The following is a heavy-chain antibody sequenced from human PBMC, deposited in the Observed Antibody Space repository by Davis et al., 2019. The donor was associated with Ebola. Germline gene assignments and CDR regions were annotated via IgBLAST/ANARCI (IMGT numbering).Heavy chain of an antibody. J-gene: IGHJ3*02. D-gene: IGHD3-3*01. CDR1: GFTFSSYS. CDR2: IKQDGSEK. V-gene: IGHV3-7*03. CDR3: ARDLYDFWSGYYDI. Sequence: GESLKISCAASGFTFSSYSMNWVRQAPGKGLEWVANIKQDGSEKYYVDSVKGRFTISRDNAKNSLYLQMNSLRAEDTAVYYCARDLYDFWSGYYDIWGQGTMVTVSS.